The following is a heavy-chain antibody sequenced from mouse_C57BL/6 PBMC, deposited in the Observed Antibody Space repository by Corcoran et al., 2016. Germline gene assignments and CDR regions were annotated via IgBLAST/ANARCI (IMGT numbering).Heavy chain of an antibody. D-gene: IGHD3-2*02. CDR3: ARKRQLRGYFDY. CDR2: IYPGSGNT. V-gene: IGHV1-76*01. J-gene: IGHJ2*01. CDR1: GYTFTDYY. Sequence: QVQLKQSGAELVRPGASVKLSCKASGYTFTDYYINWVKQRPGQGLEWIARIYPGSGNTYYNEKFKGKATLTAEKSSSTAYMQLSSLTSEDSAVYFCARKRQLRGYFDYWGQGTTLTVSS.